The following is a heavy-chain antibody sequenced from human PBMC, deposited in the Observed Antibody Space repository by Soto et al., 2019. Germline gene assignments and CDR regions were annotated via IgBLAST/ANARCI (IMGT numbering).Heavy chain of an antibody. J-gene: IGHJ3*01. CDR3: AKDYSSSRRDAFDV. CDR1: GFTFNDYT. V-gene: IGHV3-9*01. CDR2: INWDTTTI. Sequence: DVQLVESGGGLVQPGRSLRLSCAASGFTFNDYTMHWVRQAPGKGLEWVSTINWDTTTIGYADSVKGRFTVSRDNAKNFLYLEMDSLRPEDTAFYYCAKDYSSSRRDAFDVWGQGTLVTVSS. D-gene: IGHD6-13*01.